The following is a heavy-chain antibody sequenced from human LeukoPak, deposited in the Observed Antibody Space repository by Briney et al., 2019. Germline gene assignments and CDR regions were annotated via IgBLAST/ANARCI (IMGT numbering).Heavy chain of an antibody. V-gene: IGHV1-2*02. CDR2: INPNSGGT. CDR1: GYTFTGYY. J-gene: IGHJ6*03. CDR3: ARDPMHYDYVWGSYRYHYYYYMDV. D-gene: IGHD3-16*02. Sequence: ASVKVSCKASGYTFTGYYMHWVRQAPGQGLEWMGWINPNSGGTNYAQKFQGRVTMTRDTSISTAYMELSRLRSDDTAVYYCARDPMHYDYVWGSYRYHYYYYMDVWGKGTTVTVSS.